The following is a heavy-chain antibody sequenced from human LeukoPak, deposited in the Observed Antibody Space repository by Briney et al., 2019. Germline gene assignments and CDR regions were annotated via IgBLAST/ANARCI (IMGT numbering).Heavy chain of an antibody. CDR3: ATGPWQPGPVEDY. D-gene: IGHD1-14*01. V-gene: IGHV3-21*01. J-gene: IGHJ4*02. CDR1: GFAFSTYS. CDR2: ISSSSGYI. Sequence: AGGSLRLSCAASGFAFSTYSMNWVRQAPGKGLEWVSSISSSSGYIYYADSVKGRFTISRDNAKNSLYLQMNSLRAEDTAVYYCATGPWQPGPVEDYWGQGTLVTVSS.